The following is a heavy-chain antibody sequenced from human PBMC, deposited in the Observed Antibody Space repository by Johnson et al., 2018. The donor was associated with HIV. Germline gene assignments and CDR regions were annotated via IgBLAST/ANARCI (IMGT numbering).Heavy chain of an antibody. D-gene: IGHD3-10*01. J-gene: IGHJ3*02. CDR3: AKDLNVGELFCPTHDAFDI. CDR1: GFTFISYG. CDR2: IRYDGSNK. V-gene: IGHV3-30*02. Sequence: QVQLVESGGGVVQPGGSLRLSCAASGFTFISYGMHWVRQAPGKGLEWVAFIRYDGSNKYYADSVKGRFTISRDNSKNTLYLQMNSLRAEDTAIYYCAKDLNVGELFCPTHDAFDIWGQGTTVTVSS.